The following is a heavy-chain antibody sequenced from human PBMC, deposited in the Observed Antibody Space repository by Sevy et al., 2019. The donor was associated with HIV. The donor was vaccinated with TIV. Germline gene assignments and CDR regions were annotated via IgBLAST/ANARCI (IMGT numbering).Heavy chain of an antibody. CDR3: ARSNNAGVGTFYYDTSGYYSDF. J-gene: IGHJ4*02. D-gene: IGHD3-22*01. V-gene: IGHV3-11*01. CDR1: GFTFSDYY. Sequence: GGSLRLSCAASGFTFSDYYMTWIRQAPGKGLEGVSHISGSGTSKDYADSVEGRFSISRDNAQNSLYLQMNSLRAEDTAVYYCARSNNAGVGTFYYDTSGYYSDFWGQGTLVTVSS. CDR2: ISGSGTSK.